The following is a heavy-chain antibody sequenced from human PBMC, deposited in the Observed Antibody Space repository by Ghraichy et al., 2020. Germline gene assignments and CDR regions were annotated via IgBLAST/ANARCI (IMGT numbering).Heavy chain of an antibody. CDR2: IIPIFGTA. D-gene: IGHD2-2*02. Sequence: SVKVSCKASGGTFSSYAISWVRQAPGQGLEWMGGIIPIFGTANYAQKFQGRVTITADESTSTAYMELSSLRSEDTAVYYCASPLGHCSSTSCYTLHSLHYYGMDVWGQGTTVTVSS. CDR1: GGTFSSYA. V-gene: IGHV1-69*13. CDR3: ASPLGHCSSTSCYTLHSLHYYGMDV. J-gene: IGHJ6*02.